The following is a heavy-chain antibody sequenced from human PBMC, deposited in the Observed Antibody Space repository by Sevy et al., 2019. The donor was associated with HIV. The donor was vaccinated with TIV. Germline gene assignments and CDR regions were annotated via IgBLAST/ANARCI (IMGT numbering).Heavy chain of an antibody. CDR2: ISSSSSYI. CDR1: GFTFNIYS. Sequence: GGSLRLSCAASGFTFNIYSMNWVRQAPGKGLEWVSSISSSSSYIYYADSLKGRFTVSRGNATNALYLQMNSMSAEDTAVYYCARASQQLVLLREYYFDYWGQGTLVTVSS. V-gene: IGHV3-21*01. J-gene: IGHJ4*02. CDR3: ARASQQLVLLREYYFDY. D-gene: IGHD6-13*01.